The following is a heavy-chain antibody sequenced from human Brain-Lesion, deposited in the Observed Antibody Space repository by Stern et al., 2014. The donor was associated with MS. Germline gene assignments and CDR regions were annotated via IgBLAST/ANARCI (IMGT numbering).Heavy chain of an antibody. CDR1: GFTFGNYW. CDR2: IMEDGTEK. CDR3: ARVYNTIYGIVTQRGSGMDV. V-gene: IGHV3-7*01. Sequence: EMQLVESGGGLVQPGGSLTISCSAAGFTFGNYWLTWVRQAPGKGLEGVANIMEDGTEKNYVDSVKGRFTISRDNARNSLYLQMNSLRVEDTALYYCARVYNTIYGIVTQRGSGMDVWGQGTTVIVSS. J-gene: IGHJ6*02. D-gene: IGHD3-3*01.